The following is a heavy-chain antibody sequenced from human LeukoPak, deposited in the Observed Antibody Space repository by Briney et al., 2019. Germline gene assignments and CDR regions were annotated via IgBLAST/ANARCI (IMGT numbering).Heavy chain of an antibody. CDR3: ARARYSDF. Sequence: GSLRLSCVASGFTFSNYWMTWVRQAPGKGLEWVANIKEDGSEKNYADSVKGRFTISRDNAKNSLYLRMNSLRGEDTAVYYCARARYSDFWGQGTLVTVSS. CDR1: GFTFSNYW. V-gene: IGHV3-7*01. J-gene: IGHJ4*02. CDR2: IKEDGSEK.